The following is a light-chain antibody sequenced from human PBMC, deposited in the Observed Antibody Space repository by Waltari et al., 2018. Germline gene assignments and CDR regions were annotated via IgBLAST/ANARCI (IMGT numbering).Light chain of an antibody. CDR3: QQYHNWPPLT. J-gene: IGKJ4*01. V-gene: IGKV3-15*01. CDR1: QSVSGS. CDR2: GAS. Sequence: EIVLTQSPATLSVSPGERATLSCRASQSVSGSLAWYPQNPGQAPRLLIYGASTRATGIPARLSGSGSGATYTLTISSLQSEDFAVYYCQQYHNWPPLTFGGGTNVEIK.